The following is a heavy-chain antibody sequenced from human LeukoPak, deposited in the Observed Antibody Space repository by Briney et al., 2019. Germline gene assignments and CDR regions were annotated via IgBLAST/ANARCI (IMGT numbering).Heavy chain of an antibody. Sequence: GGSLGLFCAVSGFTFSNHSLSWVRQAPGKGLEWVSVIGDSGGSTYYADSVKGGLTISRDNTNNTQYLQMNSLRADDTAVYHCAKGGASSPYTYIDVWGKGTTVIVSS. D-gene: IGHD6-6*01. CDR1: GFTFSNHS. J-gene: IGHJ6*04. CDR2: IGDSGGST. V-gene: IGHV3-23*01. CDR3: AKGGASSPYTYIDV.